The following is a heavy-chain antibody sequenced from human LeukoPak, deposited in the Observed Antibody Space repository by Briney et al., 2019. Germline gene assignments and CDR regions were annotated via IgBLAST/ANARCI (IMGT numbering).Heavy chain of an antibody. V-gene: IGHV4-34*01. D-gene: IGHD3-10*01. CDR2: INHSGST. CDR1: GGSFSGYY. CDR3: ARKRLSTYYGSGSHYDY. J-gene: IGHJ4*02. Sequence: KASETLSLTCAVYGGSFSGYYWSWIRQPPGKGLEWIGEINHSGSTNYNPSLKSRVTISVGTSKNQFSLKLSSVTAADTAVYYCARKRLSTYYGSGSHYDYWGQGTLVTVSS.